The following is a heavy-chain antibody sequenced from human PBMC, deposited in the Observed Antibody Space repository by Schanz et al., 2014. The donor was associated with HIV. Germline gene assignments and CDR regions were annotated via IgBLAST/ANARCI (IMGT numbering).Heavy chain of an antibody. Sequence: QVQLVASGGGVVQPGRSLRLSCAASGFTFRSYGMHWVRQAPGKGLEWVALIWNDGSNKYYADSVKGRFTISRDNSKNTLYLQMNSLRAGDTAVYYCARDLLGGSDGYYYYYGMDVWGQGTTVTVSS. D-gene: IGHD1-26*01. V-gene: IGHV3-33*01. CDR1: GFTFRSYG. J-gene: IGHJ6*02. CDR3: ARDLLGGSDGYYYYYGMDV. CDR2: IWNDGSNK.